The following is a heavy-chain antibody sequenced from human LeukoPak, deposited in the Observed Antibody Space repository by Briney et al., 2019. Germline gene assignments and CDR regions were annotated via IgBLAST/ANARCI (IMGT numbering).Heavy chain of an antibody. V-gene: IGHV3-48*01. CDR3: ARCSSWYLEYFQL. CDR2: ISSSSTI. CDR1: GFTFSSYS. D-gene: IGHD6-13*01. J-gene: IGHJ1*01. Sequence: PGGSLRLSCAASGFTFSSYSMNWVRQAPGKGLEWVSYISSSSTIYYADSVKGRFTISRDSAKKSLYLQMNSLTVEDTAVYYCARCSSWYLEYFQLWGQGTLVTVSS.